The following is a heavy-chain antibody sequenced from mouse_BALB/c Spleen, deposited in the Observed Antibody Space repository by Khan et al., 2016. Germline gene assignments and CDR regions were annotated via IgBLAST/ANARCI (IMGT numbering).Heavy chain of an antibody. CDR1: GFSITNYYA. J-gene: IGHJ2*01. Sequence: EVQLQESGPGLVKPSQSLSLTCTVTGFSITNYYAWNWIQQFPGNRLEWMGYVNYSGNTTYNPSLKSRISITRDTSNNQFFLRFNSVTIEDTGTFFCARGGLADYWGQGTTLTVSS. V-gene: IGHV3-2*02. CDR3: ARGGLADY. D-gene: IGHD3-3*01. CDR2: VNYSGNT.